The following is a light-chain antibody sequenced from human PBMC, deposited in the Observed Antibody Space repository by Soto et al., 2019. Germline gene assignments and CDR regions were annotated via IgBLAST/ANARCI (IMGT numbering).Light chain of an antibody. V-gene: IGKV3-15*01. Sequence: EIVLTQSPGTLSLSPWERATLSCRASQSVSSKLVWYQQKPGQAPRFLIYGASTRATGIPARFRGSGSGTEFTLTIDSLQSEDFAVYYCQQYNDWPPAFGGGTKVDIK. CDR3: QQYNDWPPA. J-gene: IGKJ4*01. CDR1: QSVSSK. CDR2: GAS.